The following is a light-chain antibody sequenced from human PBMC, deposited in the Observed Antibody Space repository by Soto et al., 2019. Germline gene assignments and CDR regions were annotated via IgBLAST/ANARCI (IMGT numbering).Light chain of an antibody. CDR1: QSVSSNY. CDR2: GAS. V-gene: IGKV3-20*01. Sequence: EIVLTQSPVTLSLSPGARTTLSVRASQSVSSNYLAWYQQKPGQAPRLLIYGASSRATGIPDIFSARESLTDFTLTISRLESEDSEVYYCQQYGRAPWAFGQGTKVDI. J-gene: IGKJ1*01. CDR3: QQYGRAPWA.